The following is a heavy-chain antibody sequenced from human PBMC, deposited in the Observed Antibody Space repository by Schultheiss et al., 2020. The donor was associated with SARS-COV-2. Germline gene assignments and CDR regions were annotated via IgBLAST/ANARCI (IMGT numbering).Heavy chain of an antibody. D-gene: IGHD2-2*01. J-gene: IGHJ6*02. CDR3: ARDGDRYCSSTSCRSGYYFCGMDV. V-gene: IGHV3-11*01. Sequence: GGSLRLSCAASGFTFSDYHMSWIRQAPGKGLEWVSYISSSGSTTYYADSVKGRFTISRDNAKNSLYLQMNSLGAEDTAVYYCARDGDRYCSSTSCRSGYYFCGMDVWGQGTTVTVSS. CDR2: ISSSGSTT. CDR1: GFTFSDYH.